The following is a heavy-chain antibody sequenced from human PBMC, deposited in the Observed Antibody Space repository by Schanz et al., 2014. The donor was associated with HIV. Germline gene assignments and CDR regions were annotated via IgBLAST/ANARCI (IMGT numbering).Heavy chain of an antibody. CDR3: AKDQNSGTYLYYFDY. D-gene: IGHD1-26*01. Sequence: VQMVESGGGVVQPGRSLRLSCAASGFTFSSYAMHWVRQAPGKGLDWVSGISGSGGNTYYADSVKGRFTISRDNSKNTLYLQMNSLRAEDTAVYYCAKDQNSGTYLYYFDYWGHGTLVTVSS. CDR2: ISGSGGNT. J-gene: IGHJ4*01. V-gene: IGHV3-23*04. CDR1: GFTFSSYA.